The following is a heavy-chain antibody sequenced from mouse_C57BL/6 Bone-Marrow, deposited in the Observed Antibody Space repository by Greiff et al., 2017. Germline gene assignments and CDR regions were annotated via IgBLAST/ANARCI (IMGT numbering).Heavy chain of an antibody. V-gene: IGHV1-78*01. Sequence: VQLQESDAELVKPGASVKISCKVSGYTFTDHTIHWMKQRPEQGLEWIGYIYPRDGSTKYNEKFKGKATLTADKSSSTAYMQLNSLTSEDSAVYFCARDYYGSSRYFDVWGTGTTVTVSS. CDR3: ARDYYGSSRYFDV. D-gene: IGHD1-1*01. J-gene: IGHJ1*03. CDR2: IYPRDGST. CDR1: GYTFTDHT.